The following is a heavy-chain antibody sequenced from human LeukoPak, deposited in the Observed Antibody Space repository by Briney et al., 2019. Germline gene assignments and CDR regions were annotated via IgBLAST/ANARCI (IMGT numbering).Heavy chain of an antibody. CDR2: INPSGGST. D-gene: IGHD3-22*01. Sequence: EASVKVSCKAFGHTFTSYYMHWVRQAPGQGLEWMGIINPSGGSTSYAQKFQGRVTMTRDTSTSTVYMELSSLRSEDTAVYYCARDSYYDSSSHTWFDPWGQGTLVTVSS. CDR3: ARDSYYDSSSHTWFDP. CDR1: GHTFTSYY. V-gene: IGHV1-46*01. J-gene: IGHJ5*02.